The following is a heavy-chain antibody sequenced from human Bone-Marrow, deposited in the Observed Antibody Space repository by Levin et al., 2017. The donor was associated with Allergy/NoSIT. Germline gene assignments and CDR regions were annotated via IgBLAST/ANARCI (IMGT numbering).Heavy chain of an antibody. V-gene: IGHV3-23*01. CDR2: ISGSGTIT. CDR1: GFTSSSYA. Sequence: GGSLRLSCAASGFTSSSYAMSWVRQAPGKGLEWVSSISGSGTITHYAESVKGRFTISRDISKNMLHLQMNSLRAEDTAIYFCAKEGLAVAGYYFDSWGQGTLVTVSS. CDR3: AKEGLAVAGYYFDS. J-gene: IGHJ4*02. D-gene: IGHD6-19*01.